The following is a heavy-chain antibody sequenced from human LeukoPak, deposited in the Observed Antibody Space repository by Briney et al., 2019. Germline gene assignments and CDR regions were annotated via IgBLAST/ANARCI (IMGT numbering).Heavy chain of an antibody. CDR1: GFTFSSYA. D-gene: IGHD1-26*01. J-gene: IGHJ4*02. CDR2: ISYDGSNK. Sequence: PGGSLRLSCAASGFTFSSYAMHWVRQAPGKGLEWVAVISYDGSNKYYADSVKGRFTISRDNSKNSLYLQMNSLRAEDTALYYCAKDGGGSYPPYYFDYWGQGTLVTVSS. CDR3: AKDGGGSYPPYYFDY. V-gene: IGHV3-30*04.